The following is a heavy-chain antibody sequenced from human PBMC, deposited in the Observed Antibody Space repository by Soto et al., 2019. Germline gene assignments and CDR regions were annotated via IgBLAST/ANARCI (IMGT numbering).Heavy chain of an antibody. CDR1: GYTFSNFG. Sequence: QVQLVQSGAEVKKLGASVKVSCKASGYTFSNFGISWVRQAPGQGPEWMGWISGYNGNTKYTQTLQGRVTMTTDTSTTTAYMELRSLRSEDTAVYYCARGGSSWSAEYYQYWGQGTLVIVYS. D-gene: IGHD6-13*01. V-gene: IGHV1-18*01. J-gene: IGHJ1*01. CDR3: ARGGSSWSAEYYQY. CDR2: ISGYNGNT.